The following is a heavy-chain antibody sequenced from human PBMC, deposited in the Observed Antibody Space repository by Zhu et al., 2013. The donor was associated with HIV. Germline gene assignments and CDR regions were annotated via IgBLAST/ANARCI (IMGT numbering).Heavy chain of an antibody. V-gene: IGHV1-18*01. Sequence: QVHLLQSGAEMKNPGASVMVSCKTSGYTFTDYGITWVRQAPGQGLEWMGWISVSTGDTTYAHFYQDRVTFIADTSTKTAYMELRSLMFDDTAVYYCARDSFYYDSRGYPDYWGQGTLVTVSS. CDR2: ISVSTGDT. CDR1: GYTFTDYG. J-gene: IGHJ4*02. D-gene: IGHD3-22*01. CDR3: ARDSFYYDSRGYPDY.